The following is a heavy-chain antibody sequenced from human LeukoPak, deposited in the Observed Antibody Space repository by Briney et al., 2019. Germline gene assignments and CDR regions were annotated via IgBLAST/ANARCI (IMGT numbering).Heavy chain of an antibody. CDR1: GVTFSCYA. CDR3: ARDSQYGDYIPGVSWFDP. Sequence: GASVKVCCKASGVTFSCYAISWVRRALCQGLEWIGGIIPIFGTANYAQKFQGRVTITADESTSTAYMELSSLRSEDTAVYYCARDSQYGDYIPGVSWFDPWGQGTLVTVSS. D-gene: IGHD4-17*01. CDR2: IIPIFGTA. V-gene: IGHV1-69*01. J-gene: IGHJ5*02.